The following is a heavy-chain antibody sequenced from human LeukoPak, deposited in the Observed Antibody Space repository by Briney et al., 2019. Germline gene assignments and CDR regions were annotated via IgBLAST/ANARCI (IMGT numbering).Heavy chain of an antibody. Sequence: SETLSLTCTVSGYSISSGYYWGWIRQPPGKGLEWIGSIYHSGSTYYNPSLKSRVTISVDTSKNQFSLKLSSVTAADTAVYYCARLNEGVRGPPYYYYMDVWGKGTTVTISS. CDR2: IYHSGST. V-gene: IGHV4-38-2*02. D-gene: IGHD3-10*01. CDR1: GYSISSGYY. CDR3: ARLNEGVRGPPYYYYMDV. J-gene: IGHJ6*03.